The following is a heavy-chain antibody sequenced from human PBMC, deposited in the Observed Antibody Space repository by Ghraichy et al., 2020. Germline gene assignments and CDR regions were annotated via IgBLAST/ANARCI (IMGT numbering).Heavy chain of an antibody. V-gene: IGHV4-59*01. D-gene: IGHD6-13*01. CDR3: ARLYSFTAAHWYFDL. CDR1: GGSISSYY. J-gene: IGHJ2*01. Sequence: SETLSLTCTVSGGSISSYYWSWIRQPPGKGLEWIGYIYYSGSTNYNPSLKSRVTISVDTFKNQFSLKLSSVTAADTAVYYCARLYSFTAAHWYFDLWGRGTLVTVSS. CDR2: IYYSGST.